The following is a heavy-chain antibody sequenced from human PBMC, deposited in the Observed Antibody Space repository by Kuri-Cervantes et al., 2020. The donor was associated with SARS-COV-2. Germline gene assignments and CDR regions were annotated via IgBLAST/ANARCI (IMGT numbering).Heavy chain of an antibody. V-gene: IGHV3-21*01. J-gene: IGHJ6*02. CDR3: ARDDIVVVVAATRTRYYYYGMDV. CDR1: GFTFSGHW. Sequence: GGSLRLSCAASGFTFSGHWIHWVRQAPGKGLEWVSAITYTGDNTYYADSVKGRFTISRDNSKNSLYLQMNSLRAEDTAVYHCARDDIVVVVAATRTRYYYYGMDVWGQGTTVTVSS. CDR2: ITYTGDNT. D-gene: IGHD2-15*01.